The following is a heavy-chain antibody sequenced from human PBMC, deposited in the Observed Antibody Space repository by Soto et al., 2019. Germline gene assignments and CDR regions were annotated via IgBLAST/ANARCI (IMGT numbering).Heavy chain of an antibody. V-gene: IGHV4-39*01. CDR2: IYFTGNT. CDR1: GDSISDTIYF. J-gene: IGHJ4*02. Sequence: PSETLSLTCRVSGDSISDTIYFWGWVRQPPGKGLEWIGTIYFTGNTYYTPSLKSRLTMSIDTSKNEFSLRLNSVTAADTAVYYCARVLVGATSPFDYWGQGTLVTVSS. CDR3: ARVLVGATSPFDY. D-gene: IGHD1-26*01.